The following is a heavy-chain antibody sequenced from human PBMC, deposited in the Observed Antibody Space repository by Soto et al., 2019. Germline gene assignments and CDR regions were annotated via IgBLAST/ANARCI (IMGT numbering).Heavy chain of an antibody. CDR1: GYSFTSYG. Sequence: QVQLVQSGAEVKKPGASVKVSCKASGYSFTSYGISWVRQAPGQGLEWMGWISAYNGNTNFAQNLQGRVTMTTDASRSTAKRERRSRRSDDRAVYYCARDGGYRVSGRYCDYWGQGTLVTVS. CDR3: ARDGGYRVSGRYCDY. D-gene: IGHD3-10*01. CDR2: ISAYNGNT. V-gene: IGHV1-18*01. J-gene: IGHJ4*02.